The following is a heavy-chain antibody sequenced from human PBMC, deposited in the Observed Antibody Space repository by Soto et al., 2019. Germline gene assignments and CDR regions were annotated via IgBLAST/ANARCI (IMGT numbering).Heavy chain of an antibody. J-gene: IGHJ4*02. Sequence: QSLPWGLAWVAVISYDGTNKYYADSVKGRFTISRDNSKNTLYLQMNSLRAEDTAVYYCAKDSGRVDRNYIDYWGKGTPVTVDS. V-gene: IGHV3-30*18. CDR2: ISYDGTNK. CDR3: AKDSGRVDRNYIDY.